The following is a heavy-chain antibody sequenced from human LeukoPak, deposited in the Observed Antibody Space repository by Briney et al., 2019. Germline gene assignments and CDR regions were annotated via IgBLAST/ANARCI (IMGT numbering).Heavy chain of an antibody. CDR1: GYSISSGYY. CDR2: IYHSGST. V-gene: IGHV4-38-2*02. Sequence: SETLSLTCTVSGYSISSGYYWGWIRQPPGKGLEWIGSIYHSGSTYYNPSLKSRVTISVDTSKNQFSLKLSSVTAADTAVYYCARGLGCSSTSCYNWFDPWGQGTLVTVSS. CDR3: ARGLGCSSTSCYNWFDP. J-gene: IGHJ5*02. D-gene: IGHD2-2*01.